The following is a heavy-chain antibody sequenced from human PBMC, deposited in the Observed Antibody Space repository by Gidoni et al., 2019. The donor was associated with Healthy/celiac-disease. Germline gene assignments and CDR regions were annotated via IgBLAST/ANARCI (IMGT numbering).Heavy chain of an antibody. V-gene: IGHV3-23*01. J-gene: IGHJ4*02. CDR3: ARTKGYRDGYKGSSFDY. D-gene: IGHD6-13*01. CDR1: GFTFSSYA. Sequence: EVQLLESGGGLVQPGGSLRLSCAASGFTFSSYAMSWVRRAPGKGLGWVSAISGSGGSTYYADSVKGRFTISRDNSKNTLYLQMNSLRAEDTAVYYCARTKGYRDGYKGSSFDYWGQGTLVTVSS. CDR2: ISGSGGST.